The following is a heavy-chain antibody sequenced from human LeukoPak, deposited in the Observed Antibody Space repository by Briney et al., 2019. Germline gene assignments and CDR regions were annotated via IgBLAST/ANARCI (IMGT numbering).Heavy chain of an antibody. J-gene: IGHJ6*04. CDR1: GFTFDDYG. CDR3: AELGITMIGGV. Sequence: PGGSLRLSCAASGFTFDDYGMSWVRQAPGKGLEWVSGVNWNGGSTGYADSVKGRFTISRDNAKNSLYLQMNSLRAEDTAVYYCAELGITMIGGVWGKGTTVTISS. CDR2: VNWNGGST. V-gene: IGHV3-20*04. D-gene: IGHD3-10*02.